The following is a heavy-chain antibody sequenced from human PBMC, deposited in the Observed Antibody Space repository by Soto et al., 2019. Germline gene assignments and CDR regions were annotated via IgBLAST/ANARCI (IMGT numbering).Heavy chain of an antibody. CDR3: TTANGSAASPGSLWYYYYYMDV. J-gene: IGHJ6*03. CDR1: GFTFSNVW. CDR2: IKSKTDGGTT. Sequence: GGSLRLSCAASGFTFSNVWMSWVSQAPGKGLEWVGRIKSKTDGGTTDYAAPVKGRFTISRDDSKNTLYLQMNSLKTEDTAVYYCTTANGSAASPGSLWYYYYYMDVWGKGTTVTVSS. D-gene: IGHD2-8*01. V-gene: IGHV3-15*01.